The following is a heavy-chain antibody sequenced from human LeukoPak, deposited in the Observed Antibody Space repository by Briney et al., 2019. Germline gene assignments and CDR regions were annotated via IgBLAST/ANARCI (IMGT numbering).Heavy chain of an antibody. CDR2: IYYSGST. Sequence: SETQSLTCTVSGGSISSYYWSWIRQPPGKGLEWIGYIYYSGSTNYNPSLKSRVTISVDTSKNQFSLKLSSVTAADTAVYYCARVGSSWLSYYYGMDVWGQGTTVTVSS. CDR3: ARVGSSWLSYYYGMDV. J-gene: IGHJ6*02. D-gene: IGHD6-13*01. CDR1: GGSISSYY. V-gene: IGHV4-59*01.